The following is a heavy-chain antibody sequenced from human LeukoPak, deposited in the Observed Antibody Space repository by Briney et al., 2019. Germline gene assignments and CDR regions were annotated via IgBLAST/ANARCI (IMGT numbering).Heavy chain of an antibody. J-gene: IGHJ5*02. CDR2: IGATSGFT. D-gene: IGHD6-13*01. V-gene: IGHV3-21*01. Sequence: GGSLRLSCVGSGFSLRTYGMNWVRQAPGKGLEWVSSIGATSGFTYYADSVKGRFIISRENAKNSLYLQMNGLRVEDTAVYYCAKRGEGVSNTWYMNNWFDPWGQGTLVTVSS. CDR3: AKRGEGVSNTWYMNNWFDP. CDR1: GFSLRTYG.